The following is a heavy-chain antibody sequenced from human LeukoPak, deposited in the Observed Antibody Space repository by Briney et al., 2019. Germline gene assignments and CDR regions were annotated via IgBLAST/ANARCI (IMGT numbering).Heavy chain of an antibody. J-gene: IGHJ4*02. CDR3: ARNYRPDFDY. D-gene: IGHD1-7*01. Sequence: SQTLSLTCALSGDIFSSNSAAWNWIRQSPSRGLEWLGRTYYRSKLYNDYAVSVKSRITINPDTSKNQLSLQLNSVTPEDTAVYYCARNYRPDFDYWGQGTLVTVSS. V-gene: IGHV6-1*01. CDR1: GDIFSSNSAA. CDR2: TYYRSKLYN.